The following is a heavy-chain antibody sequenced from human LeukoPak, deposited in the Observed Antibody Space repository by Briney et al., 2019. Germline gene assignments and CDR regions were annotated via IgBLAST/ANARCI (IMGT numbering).Heavy chain of an antibody. J-gene: IGHJ4*02. CDR3: ARGDGTPYYFDY. Sequence: GGSLRLSCAASGFTFSSYAMHWVRQAPGKGLEWVAVISYDGSNKYYADSVKGRFTISRDSSKNTLYLQMNSLRAEDTAVYYCARGDGTPYYFDYWGQGTLVTVSS. CDR2: ISYDGSNK. V-gene: IGHV3-30-3*01. CDR1: GFTFSSYA. D-gene: IGHD1-26*01.